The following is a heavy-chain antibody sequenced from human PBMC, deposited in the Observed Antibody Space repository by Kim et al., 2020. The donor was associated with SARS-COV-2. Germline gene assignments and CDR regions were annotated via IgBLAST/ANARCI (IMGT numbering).Heavy chain of an antibody. V-gene: IGHV3-30*02. J-gene: IGHJ4*02. D-gene: IGHD3-22*01. CDR3: AKDRKTYYYDSSGSFDY. Sequence: VKGRFPISRDNSKNTLYLQMNSLRAEDTAVYYCAKDRKTYYYDSSGSFDYWGQGTLVTVSS.